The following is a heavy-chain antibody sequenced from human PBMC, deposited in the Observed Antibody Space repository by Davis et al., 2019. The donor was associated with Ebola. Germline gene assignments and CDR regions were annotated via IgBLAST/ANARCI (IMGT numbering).Heavy chain of an antibody. J-gene: IGHJ4*02. CDR2: ISGSGGST. Sequence: PGGSLRLSCAASGFTFSSYAMSWVRQAPGKGLEWVSAISGSGGSTYYADSVKGRFTISRDNSKNTLYLQMNSLRDEDTAVYYCARGGQQQLEPLDYWGQGTLVTVSS. V-gene: IGHV3-23*01. D-gene: IGHD6-13*01. CDR1: GFTFSSYA. CDR3: ARGGQQQLEPLDY.